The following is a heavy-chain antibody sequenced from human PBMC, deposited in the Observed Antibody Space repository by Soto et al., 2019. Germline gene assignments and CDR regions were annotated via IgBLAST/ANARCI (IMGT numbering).Heavy chain of an antibody. CDR1: GFSVSSNY. Sequence: EVQLVETGGGLIQPGGSLRLSCAASGFSVSSNYMSWVRQAPGKGLEWVSVIYSGGSTYYADSVKGRFTISRDNSKNTLYLQMNSLRAEDTAVYYCARGPVAGAPGDGFDIWGQGTMVTVSS. CDR3: ARGPVAGAPGDGFDI. J-gene: IGHJ3*02. D-gene: IGHD6-19*01. V-gene: IGHV3-53*02. CDR2: IYSGGST.